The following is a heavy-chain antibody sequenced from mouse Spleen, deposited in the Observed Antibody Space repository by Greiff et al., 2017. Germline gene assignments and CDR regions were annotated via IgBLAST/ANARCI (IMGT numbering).Heavy chain of an antibody. CDR3: ERAPGAQAGAMDY. CDR1: GYAFSSYW. D-gene: IGHD3-2*02. V-gene: IGHV1-80*01. Sequence: QVQLQQSGAELVKPGASVKISCKASGYAFSSYWMNWVKQRPGKGLEWIGQIYPGDGDTNYNGKFKGKATLTADKSSSKAYMQLRSLTSEDSAVYFCERAPGAQAGAMDYWGQGTSVTVSS. CDR2: IYPGDGDT. J-gene: IGHJ4*01.